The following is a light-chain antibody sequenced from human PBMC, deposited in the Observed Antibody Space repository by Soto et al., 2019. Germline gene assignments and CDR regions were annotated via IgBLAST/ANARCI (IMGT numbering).Light chain of an antibody. Sequence: EVVITQSPATLSVSPGERATLSCSASESVDTNLSWYQHKPGQAPRLRIYGESTRPAGIPARFSGGGSGTEFTITISSLESEEVAVYYCQQCHKWRRNTFGQGTRLEIK. V-gene: IGKV3-15*01. CDR1: ESVDTN. J-gene: IGKJ5*01. CDR3: QQCHKWRRNT. CDR2: GES.